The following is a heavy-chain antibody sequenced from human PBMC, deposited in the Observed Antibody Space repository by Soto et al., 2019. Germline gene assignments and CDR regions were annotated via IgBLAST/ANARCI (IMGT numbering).Heavy chain of an antibody. Sequence: QVQLLQSGAEEKRPGASVRVSCKASGYTFTTYALHWVRQAPGQSLEWMGWINTGNGNTKFSQRFEDRVSLTRDTSASTVFMELRSLRSEDTAVYYCARLRFGFDTWGQGILVIVSS. CDR1: GYTFTTYA. V-gene: IGHV1-3*04. J-gene: IGHJ5*02. CDR3: ARLRFGFDT. CDR2: INTGNGNT. D-gene: IGHD3-16*01.